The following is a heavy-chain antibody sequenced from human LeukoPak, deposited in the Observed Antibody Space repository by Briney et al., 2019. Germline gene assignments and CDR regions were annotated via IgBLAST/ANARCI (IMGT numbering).Heavy chain of an antibody. Sequence: GGSLRLSCAASGFTSSSYEMNWVRQAPGKGLEWVANIKQDGSEKYYVDSVKGRFTISRDNAKNSLYLQMNSLRAEDTAVYYCARKGVIYYDSSGYPYYFDYWGQGTLVTVSS. D-gene: IGHD3-22*01. CDR3: ARKGVIYYDSSGYPYYFDY. CDR1: GFTSSSYE. CDR2: IKQDGSEK. V-gene: IGHV3-7*01. J-gene: IGHJ4*02.